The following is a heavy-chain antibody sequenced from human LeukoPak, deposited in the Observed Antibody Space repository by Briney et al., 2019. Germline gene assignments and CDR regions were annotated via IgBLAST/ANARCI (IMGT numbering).Heavy chain of an antibody. J-gene: IGHJ3*02. Sequence: ASVKVSCKASGGTFSSYAISWVRQATGQGLEWMGWMNPNSGNTGYAQKFQGRVTMTRDTSISTAYMELSTLRSDDTAVYYCARVGRIIMIEDAFDIWGQGTLVTVSS. V-gene: IGHV1-8*02. CDR1: GGTFSSYA. CDR3: ARVGRIIMIEDAFDI. CDR2: MNPNSGNT. D-gene: IGHD3-22*01.